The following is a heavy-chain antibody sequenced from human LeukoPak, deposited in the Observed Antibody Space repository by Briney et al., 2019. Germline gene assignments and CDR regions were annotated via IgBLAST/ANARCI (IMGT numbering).Heavy chain of an antibody. V-gene: IGHV3-21*01. J-gene: IGHJ4*02. CDR2: ISSSSSYI. CDR1: GFTFSSYS. CDR3: ASGFLEWLWAFDY. D-gene: IGHD3-3*01. Sequence: PGGSLRLSCAASGFTFSSYSMNWVRQAPGKGLECVSSISSSSSYIYYADSVKGRFTISRDNAKNSLYLQMNSLRAEDTAVYYCASGFLEWLWAFDYWGQGTLVTVSS.